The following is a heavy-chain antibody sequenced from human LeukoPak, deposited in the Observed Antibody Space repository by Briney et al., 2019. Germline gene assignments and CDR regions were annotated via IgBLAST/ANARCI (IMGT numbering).Heavy chain of an antibody. J-gene: IGHJ4*02. Sequence: PSETLSLTCTVSGGSISSYYWSWIRQPPGKGLEWIGYIYTSGSTNYNPSLKSRVTISVDTSKNQFSLKLSSVTAADTAVSYCARRGYSYGSYYFDYWGQGTLVTVSS. CDR2: IYTSGST. CDR3: ARRGYSYGSYYFDY. V-gene: IGHV4-4*09. CDR1: GGSISSYY. D-gene: IGHD5-18*01.